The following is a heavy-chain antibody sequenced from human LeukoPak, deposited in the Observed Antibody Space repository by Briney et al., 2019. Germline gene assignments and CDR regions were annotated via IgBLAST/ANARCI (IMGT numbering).Heavy chain of an antibody. J-gene: IGHJ3*02. D-gene: IGHD2/OR15-2a*01. CDR3: ARDLSMEGSQGAFDI. CDR1: GGSISSGGYY. V-gene: IGHV4-30-2*05. CDR2: IYHSGST. Sequence: KASETLSLTCTVSGGSISSGGYYWSWIRQPPGKGLEWIGYIYHSGSTYYNPSLKSRVTISVDTSKNQFSLKLSSVTAADTAVYYCARDLSMEGSQGAFDIWGQGTMVTVSS.